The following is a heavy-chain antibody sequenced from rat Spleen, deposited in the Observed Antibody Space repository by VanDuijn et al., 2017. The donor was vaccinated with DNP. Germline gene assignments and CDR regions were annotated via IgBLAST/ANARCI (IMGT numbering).Heavy chain of an antibody. J-gene: IGHJ4*01. V-gene: IGHV5-19*01. Sequence: EVQLVESGGGLVQPGRSLKLSCAASGFTFSNYGMHWIRQAPTKGLEWVASISPSGGSTYYRDSVKGRFTISRDNAKSTLYLQMDSLRSEDTATYYCATDLRDPYPGVMDAWGQGASVTVSS. CDR1: GFTFSNYG. D-gene: IGHD1-12*01. CDR3: ATDLRDPYPGVMDA. CDR2: ISPSGGST.